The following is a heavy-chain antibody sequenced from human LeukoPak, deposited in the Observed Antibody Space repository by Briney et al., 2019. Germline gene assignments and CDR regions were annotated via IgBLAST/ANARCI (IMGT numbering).Heavy chain of an antibody. J-gene: IGHJ4*02. V-gene: IGHV3-23*01. CDR3: AKGGSYSSYFDY. D-gene: IGHD1-26*01. CDR1: GFTFSSYA. Sequence: GGSLRLSCAASGFTFSSYAMSWVRQAPGKGLEWVSAISGGGGSTYYADSVKGRFTISRDNSKNTLYLQMNSLRAEDTAVYCCAKGGSYSSYFDYWGQGTLVSVSS. CDR2: ISGGGGST.